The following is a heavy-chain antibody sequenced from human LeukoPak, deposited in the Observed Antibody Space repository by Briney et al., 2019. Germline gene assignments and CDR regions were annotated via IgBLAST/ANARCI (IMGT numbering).Heavy chain of an antibody. Sequence: SETLSLTCTVSGGSISSHYWSWIRQPAGKRLEWIGRIWATGSTVDNPSFRSRLTLSIDSSKSQLSLKLTSMTAADSAVYYCARVRAYSDFVGNFDLWGHGIPVTVSS. CDR1: GGSISSHY. V-gene: IGHV4-4*07. CDR2: IWATGST. J-gene: IGHJ2*01. D-gene: IGHD4-11*01. CDR3: ARVRAYSDFVGNFDL.